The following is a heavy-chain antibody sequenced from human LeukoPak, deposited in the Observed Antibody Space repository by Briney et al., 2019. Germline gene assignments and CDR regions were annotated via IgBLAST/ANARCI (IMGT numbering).Heavy chain of an antibody. CDR1: GFTFSSYA. CDR2: ISGSGGST. J-gene: IGHJ4*02. V-gene: IGHV3-23*01. Sequence: GGSLRLSCAASGFTFSSYAMSWVHQAPGKGLEWVSAISGSGGSTYYADSVKGRFTISRDNSKNTLYLQMNSLRAGDTAVYYCAKSPVTKYYDSSGYHFDYWGQGTLVTVSS. CDR3: AKSPVTKYYDSSGYHFDY. D-gene: IGHD3-22*01.